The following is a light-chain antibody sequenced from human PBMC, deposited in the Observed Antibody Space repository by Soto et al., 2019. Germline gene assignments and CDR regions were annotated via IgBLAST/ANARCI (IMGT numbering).Light chain of an antibody. Sequence: DIQMTQSPSAMSASVGDRVTITCRASQSISSWLAWYQQKPGKAPKLLIYDASSLESGVPSRSSGSGSGTEFTLTISSLQPDDFATYYCQQYNSYSQTFGGGTKVDIK. V-gene: IGKV1-5*01. CDR3: QQYNSYSQT. CDR1: QSISSW. J-gene: IGKJ4*01. CDR2: DAS.